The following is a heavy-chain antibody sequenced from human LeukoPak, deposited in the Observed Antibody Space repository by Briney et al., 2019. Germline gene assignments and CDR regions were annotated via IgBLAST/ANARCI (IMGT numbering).Heavy chain of an antibody. CDR2: IWYDGSNK. CDR3: ARGRGVMGSFDY. V-gene: IGHV3-33*01. CDR1: GFTFSSYG. Sequence: GGSLRLSCAASGFTFSSYGMHWVRQAPGKGLEWVAVIWYDGSNKYYADSVKGRFTISRDNSKNTLYLHMNSLRAEDTAVYYCARGRGVMGSFDYWGQGTLVTVSS. D-gene: IGHD3-10*01. J-gene: IGHJ4*02.